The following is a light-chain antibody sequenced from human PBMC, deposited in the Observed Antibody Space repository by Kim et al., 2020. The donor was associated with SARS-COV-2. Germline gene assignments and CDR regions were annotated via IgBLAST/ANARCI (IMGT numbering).Light chain of an antibody. Sequence: QPVLTQPSSLYASPGASASLTCTLRSGINVGSYRIYWFQQKPGSPPQYLLSYKSDSDKKQGSGVPSRFSGSKEASANAGVLLISGLQSEDEADYHCMIWHSSAWVFGGGTQLTVL. CDR2: YKSDSDK. V-gene: IGLV5-45*03. J-gene: IGLJ3*02. CDR3: MIWHSSAWV. CDR1: SGINVGSYR.